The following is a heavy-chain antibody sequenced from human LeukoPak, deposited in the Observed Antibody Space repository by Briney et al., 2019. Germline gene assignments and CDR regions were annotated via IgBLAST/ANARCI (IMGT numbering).Heavy chain of an antibody. CDR2: INHSGST. CDR3: ARPPFGSGSLYS. D-gene: IGHD3-10*01. Sequence: SETLSLTCAVYGGSFRGHYWTWIRQPPGKGLEWIGEINHSGSTTYNPSLNNRVTISVDTSKNQFSLKLTSVTAADTAVYYCARPPFGSGSLYSWGQGTLVNVSS. J-gene: IGHJ4*02. CDR1: GGSFRGHY. V-gene: IGHV4-34*01.